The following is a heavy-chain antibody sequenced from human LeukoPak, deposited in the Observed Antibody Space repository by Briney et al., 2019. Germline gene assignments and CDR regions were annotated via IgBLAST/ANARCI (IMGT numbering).Heavy chain of an antibody. CDR3: AKDRGRYCSGGSCYTTPYFDY. Sequence: PGGSLRLSCAASGFTFSSYGMHWVRQAPGKGLEWVAFIRYDGSNKYYADSVKGRFTISRDNSKNTLYLQMNSLGAEDTAVYYCAKDRGRYCSGGSCYTTPYFDYWGQGTLVTVSS. D-gene: IGHD2-15*01. V-gene: IGHV3-30*02. CDR1: GFTFSSYG. J-gene: IGHJ4*02. CDR2: IRYDGSNK.